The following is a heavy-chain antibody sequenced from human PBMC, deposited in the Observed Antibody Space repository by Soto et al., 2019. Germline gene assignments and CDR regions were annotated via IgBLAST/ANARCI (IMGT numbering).Heavy chain of an antibody. CDR2: IIPILGIA. J-gene: IGHJ4*02. Sequence: ASVKVSCKASGGTFSSYTISWVRQAPGQGLEWMGRIIPILGIANYAQKFQGRVTITADKSTSTAYMELSSLRSEDTAVYYCARDPRSRPKDIDYWGKAPLLPVSS. CDR3: ARDPRSRPKDIDY. V-gene: IGHV1-69*04. D-gene: IGHD6-19*01. CDR1: GGTFSSYT.